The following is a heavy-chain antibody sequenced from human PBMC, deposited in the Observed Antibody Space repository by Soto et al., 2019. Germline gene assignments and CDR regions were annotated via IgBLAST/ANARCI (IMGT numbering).Heavy chain of an antibody. V-gene: IGHV4-4*02. CDR2: IYHSGST. D-gene: IGHD3-10*01. CDR3: ASKFGELLADAFDI. Sequence: GTPSLTCAVPHGSISLGHGWCCVCQPPGKGLEWIGEIYHSGSTNYNPSLKSRVTISVDKSKNQFSLKLSSVAAADTAVYYCASKFGELLADAFDIWGQGTMVT. CDR1: HGSISLGHG. J-gene: IGHJ3*02.